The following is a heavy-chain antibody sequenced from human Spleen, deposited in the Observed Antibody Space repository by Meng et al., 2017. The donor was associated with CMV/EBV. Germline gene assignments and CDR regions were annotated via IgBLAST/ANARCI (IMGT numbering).Heavy chain of an antibody. D-gene: IGHD2-15*01. CDR3: AGTDIVVVVAAPGWFDP. CDR1: GGSISSGDYY. V-gene: IGHV4-30-4*08. Sequence: QVQLQESGPGLVQPSQTLSLTCTVSGGSISSGDYYWSWIRQPPGKGLEWIGYIYYSGSTYYNPSLKSRVTISVDTSKNQFSLKLSSVTAADTAVYYCAGTDIVVVVAAPGWFDPWGQGTLVTVSS. J-gene: IGHJ5*02. CDR2: IYYSGST.